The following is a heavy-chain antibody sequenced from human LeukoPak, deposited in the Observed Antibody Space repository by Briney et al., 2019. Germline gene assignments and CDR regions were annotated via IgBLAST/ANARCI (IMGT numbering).Heavy chain of an antibody. J-gene: IGHJ4*02. V-gene: IGHV4-34*01. CDR2: INHSGST. D-gene: IGHD2-15*01. Sequence: RASETLSLTCAVYGGSFSGYYWSWIRQPPGKGLEWIGEINHSGSTNYNPSLKSRVTISVDTSKNQFSLKLSSVTAADTAVYYCARGPLRGYCSGGSCYSGLFDYWGQGTLVTVSS. CDR3: ARGPLRGYCSGGSCYSGLFDY. CDR1: GGSFSGYY.